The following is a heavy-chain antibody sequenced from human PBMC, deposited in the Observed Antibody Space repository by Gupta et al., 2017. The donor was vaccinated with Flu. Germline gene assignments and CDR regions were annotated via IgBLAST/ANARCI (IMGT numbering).Heavy chain of an antibody. CDR2: ISYDGSNK. D-gene: IGHD4-23*01. J-gene: IGHJ4*02. CDR1: AFTFSSYA. Sequence: QVQLVESGGGVVQPGRSLRLSCAASAFTFSSYAMHWVRQAPGKGLEWVAVISYDGSNKYYADSVKGRFTISRDNSKNTLYLQMNSLRAEDTAVYYCARDEVTSFSFDYWGQGTLVTVSS. CDR3: ARDEVTSFSFDY. V-gene: IGHV3-30-3*01.